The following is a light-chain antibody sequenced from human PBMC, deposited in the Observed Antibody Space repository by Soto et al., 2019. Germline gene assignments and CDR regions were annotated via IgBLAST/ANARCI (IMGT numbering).Light chain of an antibody. CDR1: QSISSW. Sequence: DIHMTQSPSTLSASVGDRVTITCRASQSISSWLAWYQQKPGKAPKLLIYKASSLESGAPSRFSGSGSGTDFTLTIGSLQPDDFATYYCQQYTSYSASFGQGTKVEIK. CDR2: KAS. V-gene: IGKV1-5*03. J-gene: IGKJ1*01. CDR3: QQYTSYSAS.